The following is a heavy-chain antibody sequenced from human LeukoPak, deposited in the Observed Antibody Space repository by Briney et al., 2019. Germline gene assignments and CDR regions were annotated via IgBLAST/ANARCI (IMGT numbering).Heavy chain of an antibody. CDR2: ISHSGST. D-gene: IGHD3-10*01. Sequence: SETLSLTCAVYGGSFSGYYWSWIRQPPGKGLEWIGEISHSGSTNYNPSLKSRVTISVDTSKNQFSLKLSSVTAADTAVYYCARDVGSGSYFDYWGQGTLVTVSS. J-gene: IGHJ4*02. CDR3: ARDVGSGSYFDY. CDR1: GGSFSGYY. V-gene: IGHV4-34*01.